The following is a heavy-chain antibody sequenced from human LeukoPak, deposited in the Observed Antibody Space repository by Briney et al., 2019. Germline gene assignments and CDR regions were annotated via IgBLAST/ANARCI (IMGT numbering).Heavy chain of an antibody. V-gene: IGHV1-2*02. Sequence: ASVKVSCKASGYTFTGYYMHWVRQAPGQGLEWMGWINPNSGGTNYAQKFQGRVTMTRDTSISTVYMELSRLRSDDTAVYYCARASSWDLQFEYWGQGTLVTVSS. CDR1: GYTFTGYY. J-gene: IGHJ4*02. CDR2: INPNSGGT. CDR3: ARASSWDLQFEY. D-gene: IGHD1-1*01.